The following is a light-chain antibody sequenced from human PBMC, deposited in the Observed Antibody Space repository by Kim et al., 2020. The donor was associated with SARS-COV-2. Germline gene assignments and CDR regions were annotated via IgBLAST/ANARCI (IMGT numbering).Light chain of an antibody. Sequence: QSVLTQPPSASGTPGQRVTISCSGSSSNIGSNYVYWYQQLPGTAPKLLLYSNNQRPSGVPDRFSGSKSGTSASLAISGLRSEDEADYYCAAWDDSLSGRVFGGGTQLTDL. V-gene: IGLV1-47*02. CDR3: AAWDDSLSGRV. CDR1: SSNIGSNY. J-gene: IGLJ2*01. CDR2: SNN.